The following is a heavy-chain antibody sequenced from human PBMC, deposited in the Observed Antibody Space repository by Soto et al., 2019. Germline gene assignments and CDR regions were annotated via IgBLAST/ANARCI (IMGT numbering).Heavy chain of an antibody. V-gene: IGHV1-18*01. Sequence: GASAEIGCESCSETVTIYVIGGVRQAPGQGLEWMGWISAYNGNTNYAQKLQGRVTMTTDTSTSTAYMELRSLRSDDTAVYYCAKYSSGWFFDYWGQGTLVTVSS. CDR2: ISAYNGNT. D-gene: IGHD6-19*01. CDR1: SETVTIYV. CDR3: AKYSSGWFFDY. J-gene: IGHJ4*02.